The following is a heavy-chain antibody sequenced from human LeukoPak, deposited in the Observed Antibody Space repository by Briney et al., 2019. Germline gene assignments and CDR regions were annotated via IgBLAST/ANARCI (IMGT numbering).Heavy chain of an antibody. CDR3: AKDGLFLTTELKFFYMDV. CDR1: GFTFSSYG. J-gene: IGHJ6*03. V-gene: IGHV3-30*18. Sequence: GGPLRVSCAASGFTFSSYGMHWVRQAPGRGLEWVAVISYDGSNKFYADSVKGRFTISRDNSKNTLYLQMTSLRAEDTAVYCCAKDGLFLTTELKFFYMDVWGKGTTVTVSS. CDR2: ISYDGSNK. D-gene: IGHD4-11*01.